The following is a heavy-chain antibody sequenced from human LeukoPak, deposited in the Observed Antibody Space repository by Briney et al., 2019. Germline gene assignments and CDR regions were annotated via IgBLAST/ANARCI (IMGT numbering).Heavy chain of an antibody. J-gene: IGHJ4*02. Sequence: SETLSLTCSVSGGSISSRSYYWGWIRQPPGKGLEWIGSIHYSGNTYYNPSLKSRVTISVDTSKNQFSLKLNSVTAADTAVYFCARGTMFPYYFDYWGQGTLVTVSS. V-gene: IGHV4-39*02. CDR1: GGSISSRSYY. D-gene: IGHD3-10*02. CDR3: ARGTMFPYYFDY. CDR2: IHYSGNT.